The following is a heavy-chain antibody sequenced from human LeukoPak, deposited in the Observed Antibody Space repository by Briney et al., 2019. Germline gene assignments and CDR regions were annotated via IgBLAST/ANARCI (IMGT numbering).Heavy chain of an antibody. CDR1: GFTFSSYW. CDR3: VTNTLIVAAAFFNS. J-gene: IGHJ5*02. D-gene: IGHD6-13*01. CDR2: IHADGSDT. V-gene: IGHV3-74*01. Sequence: GGSLRLSCSASGFTFSSYWMSWVRQAPGKGLVWVSRIHADGSDTTFADSVKGRFTISRDNAKNTVYLQMNSLTDEDTAVYYCVTNTLIVAAAFFNSWGQGTLVTVSS.